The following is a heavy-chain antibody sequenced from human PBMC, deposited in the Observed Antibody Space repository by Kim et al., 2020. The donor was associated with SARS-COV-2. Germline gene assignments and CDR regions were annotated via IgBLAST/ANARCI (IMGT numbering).Heavy chain of an antibody. V-gene: IGHV3-64D*06. D-gene: IGHD3-9*01. CDR2: ITSNGGST. Sequence: VGSLRLSCSASGFTFSTYLMNWVRQAPGKGLEFVSAITSNGGSTSYAESVKGRFTISRDNSKNTLYLQMSGLRAVDTAVYYCAKERNDILTSYPVGMDV. J-gene: IGHJ6*01. CDR3: AKERNDILTSYPVGMDV. CDR1: GFTFSTYL.